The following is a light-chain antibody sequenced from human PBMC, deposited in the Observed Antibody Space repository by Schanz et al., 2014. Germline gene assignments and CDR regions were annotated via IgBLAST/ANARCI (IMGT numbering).Light chain of an antibody. CDR1: ESVSGY. V-gene: IGKV3-11*01. J-gene: IGKJ4*01. CDR3: QQYGSLLT. CDR2: DAS. Sequence: EIVLTQSPATLSVSPGEGATLTCRASESVSGYLAWYQQKPGQAPRLLIHDASNRATGIPARFSGSGAGTDFTLTISRLEPEDFAVYYCQQYGSLLTFGGGTKVEIK.